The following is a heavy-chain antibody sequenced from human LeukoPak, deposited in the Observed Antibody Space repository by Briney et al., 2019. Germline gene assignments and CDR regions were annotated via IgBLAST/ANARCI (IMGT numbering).Heavy chain of an antibody. J-gene: IGHJ4*02. CDR1: GFSVSNNH. D-gene: IGHD6-13*01. CDR3: ARRSPIAAGGTRRLED. CDR2: IYSGGST. Sequence: PGGSDRLSCAVSGFSVSNNHMSWISQAPGKGLEWVSIIYSGGSTYSADSVKSRFTSSIDNSKNTLYLRMNSLRAEDTAVYYCARRSPIAAGGTRRLEDWGQGTLVTVSS. V-gene: IGHV3-53*01.